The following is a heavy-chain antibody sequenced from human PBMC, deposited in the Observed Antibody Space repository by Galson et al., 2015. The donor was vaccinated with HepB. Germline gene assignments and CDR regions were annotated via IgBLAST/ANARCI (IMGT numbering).Heavy chain of an antibody. V-gene: IGHV1-58*02. D-gene: IGHD6-19*01. J-gene: IGHJ6*02. CDR1: GFTFTSSA. CDR3: AAAGYSSGWQPGWDYYYYGMDV. Sequence: SVKVSCKASGFTFTSSAMQWVRQARGQRLEWIGWIVVGSGNTNYAQKFQERVTITRDMSTSTAYMELSSLRSEDTAVYYCAAAGYSSGWQPGWDYYYYGMDVWGQGTTVTVSS. CDR2: IVVGSGNT.